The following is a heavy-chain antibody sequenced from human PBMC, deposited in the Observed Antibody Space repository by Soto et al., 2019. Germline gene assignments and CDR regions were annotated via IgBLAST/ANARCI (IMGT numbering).Heavy chain of an antibody. D-gene: IGHD5-12*01. V-gene: IGHV4-59*01. J-gene: IGHJ4*02. CDR1: GGSISNNF. Sequence: PSETLSLTCTASGGSISNNFWSWIRQSPGKGLEWIGYIHYTGSTNYNPSLKSRVTISVDTSKNQLSLRLSSVTAADTAVYYCARRDGYNRFDYWGQGALVTVSS. CDR3: ARRDGYNRFDY. CDR2: IHYTGST.